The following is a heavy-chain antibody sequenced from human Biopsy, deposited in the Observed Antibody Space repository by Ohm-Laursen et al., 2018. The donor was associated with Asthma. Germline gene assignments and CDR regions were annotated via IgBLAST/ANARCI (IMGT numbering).Heavy chain of an antibody. V-gene: IGHV3-30*03. Sequence: SLRLSCSASRFTFSNYGMHWVRQAPGKGLDWVAVISFDGSNKNYTDSVKGRFTISRDNSRNTLHLQMNSLRAEDTAVYYCARDGPELPTELDYWGPGTLVTVSS. CDR1: RFTFSNYG. J-gene: IGHJ4*02. CDR2: ISFDGSNK. CDR3: ARDGPELPTELDY. D-gene: IGHD1-14*01.